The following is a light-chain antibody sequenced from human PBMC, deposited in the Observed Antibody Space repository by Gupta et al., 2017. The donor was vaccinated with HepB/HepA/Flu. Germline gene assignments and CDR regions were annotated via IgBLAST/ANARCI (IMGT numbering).Light chain of an antibody. J-gene: IGLJ2*01. Sequence: QSVLTQPPSVSGAPGQRVTISCTGSSANIGADYDVHWYQKLPGKAPKLLNYGVTNRPSGVPDRLSASKSGTLASLAITGLQAEDEADYYCQSYDSSLSGVVFGGGTKLTVL. CDR3: QSYDSSLSGVV. CDR1: SANIGADYD. CDR2: GVT. V-gene: IGLV1-40*01.